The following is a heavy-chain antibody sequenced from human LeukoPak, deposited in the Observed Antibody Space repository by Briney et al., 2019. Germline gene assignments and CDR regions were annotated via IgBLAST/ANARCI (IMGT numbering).Heavy chain of an antibody. V-gene: IGHV1-18*01. J-gene: IGHJ4*02. Sequence: ASVKDSCKASGYTFTSYGISWVRQAPGQGLEWMGWISGSNGNTNYAQKFQGKVSMTADTSTSTAYMELRSLRSDDTAVYYCARSGRGTYYHSDLWGQGTLVTVSS. D-gene: IGHD1-26*01. CDR2: ISGSNGNT. CDR1: GYTFTSYG. CDR3: ARSGRGTYYHSDL.